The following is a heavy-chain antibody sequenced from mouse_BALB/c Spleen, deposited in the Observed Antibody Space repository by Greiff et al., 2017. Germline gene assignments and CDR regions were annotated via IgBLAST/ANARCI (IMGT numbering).Heavy chain of an antibody. CDR1: GFTFSSYA. V-gene: IGHV5-6-5*01. CDR2: ISSGGST. J-gene: IGHJ1*01. Sequence: EVKLMESGGGLVKPGGSLKLSCAASGFTFSSYAMSWVRQTPEKRLEWVASISSGGSTYYPDSVKGRFTISRDNARNILYLQMSSLRSEDTAMYYCARCDGYYGWYFDVWGAGTTVTVSS. CDR3: ARCDGYYGWYFDV. D-gene: IGHD2-3*01.